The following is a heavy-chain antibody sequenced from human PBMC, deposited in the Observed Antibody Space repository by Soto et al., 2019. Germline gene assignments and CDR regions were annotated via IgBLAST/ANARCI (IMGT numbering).Heavy chain of an antibody. Sequence: SETLSLTCTVSGGSISSGYHYWSWIRQPPGKGLEWIGYMYYSGSTYFNPSLKSRVTISVDTSKNQFSLKLGSVTAADTAVYYCARRSYYGSYGLDVWGQGTTVTVSS. D-gene: IGHD3-10*01. J-gene: IGHJ6*02. V-gene: IGHV4-30-4*01. CDR2: MYYSGST. CDR3: ARRSYYGSYGLDV. CDR1: GGSISSGYHY.